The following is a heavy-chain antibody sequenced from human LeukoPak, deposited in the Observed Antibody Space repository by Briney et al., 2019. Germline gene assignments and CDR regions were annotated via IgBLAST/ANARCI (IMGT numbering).Heavy chain of an antibody. CDR1: GYTFANYG. V-gene: IGHV1-18*01. D-gene: IGHD6-19*01. J-gene: IGHJ4*02. CDR3: ARDVGGSIRGAVAGWDY. CDR2: STPYNGNT. Sequence: GASVKVSCKASGYTFANYGISWVRQAPGQGLEWLGWSTPYNGNTKYAQKVQGRVTMTTDTSTNTAYMDLTTLRSDDTAVYYCARDVGGSIRGAVAGWDYWGQGTPVTVSS.